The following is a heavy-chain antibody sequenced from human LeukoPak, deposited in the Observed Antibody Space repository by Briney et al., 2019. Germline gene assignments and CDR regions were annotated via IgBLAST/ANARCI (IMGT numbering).Heavy chain of an antibody. J-gene: IGHJ4*02. CDR2: ISYDGSNK. V-gene: IGHV3-30*18. CDR3: AKDGLRFLEWFFPDY. CDR1: GFTFSSYG. D-gene: IGHD3-3*01. Sequence: SGGSLRLSCAASGFTFSSYGMPWVRQAPGKGLEWVAVISYDGSNKYYADSVKGRFTISRDNSKNTLYLQMNSLRAEDTAVYYCAKDGLRFLEWFFPDYWGQGTLVTVSS.